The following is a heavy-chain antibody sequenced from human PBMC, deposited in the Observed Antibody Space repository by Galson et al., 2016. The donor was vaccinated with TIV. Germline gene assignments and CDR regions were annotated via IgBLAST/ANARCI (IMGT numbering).Heavy chain of an antibody. J-gene: IGHJ4*02. Sequence: QSGAEVTKPGESLRISCKTSGYNFTNYWILWVRQVPGKGLEWVGRIDPEDSYTEYISSFQGHVTISSDQSIATSYLQWGSLTASDTAMYYCARPHYRDGDYWGLGTLVTVSS. CDR1: GYNFTNYW. V-gene: IGHV5-10-1*01. CDR3: ARPHYRDGDY. D-gene: IGHD4-17*01. CDR2: IDPEDSYT.